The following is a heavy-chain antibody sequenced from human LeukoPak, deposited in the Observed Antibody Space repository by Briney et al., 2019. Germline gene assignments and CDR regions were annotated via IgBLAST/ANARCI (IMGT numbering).Heavy chain of an antibody. J-gene: IGHJ4*02. V-gene: IGHV4-39*07. CDR3: ARVQVGPLDY. CDR1: GGSISSSSYY. CDR2: IYYSGST. Sequence: SETLSLTCTVSGGSISSSSYYWGWIRQPPGKGLEWIGGIYYSGSTNHNPSLKSRVTISVDTSKNQFSLKLSSVTAADTAVYYCARVQVGPLDYWGQGTLVTVSS.